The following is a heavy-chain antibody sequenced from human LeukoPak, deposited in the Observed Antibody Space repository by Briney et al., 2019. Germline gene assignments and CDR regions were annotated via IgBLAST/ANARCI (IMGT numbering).Heavy chain of an antibody. CDR2: ISGSGGST. CDR1: GFTFSSYA. CDR3: AKAGTYMVRGVIMDY. Sequence: GRSLRLSCAASGFTFSSYAMSWVRQAPGKGLEWVSAISGSGGSTYYADSVKGRFTISRDNSKNTLYLQMNSLRAEDTAVYYCAKAGTYMVRGVIMDYWGQGTLVTVSS. J-gene: IGHJ4*02. D-gene: IGHD3-10*01. V-gene: IGHV3-23*01.